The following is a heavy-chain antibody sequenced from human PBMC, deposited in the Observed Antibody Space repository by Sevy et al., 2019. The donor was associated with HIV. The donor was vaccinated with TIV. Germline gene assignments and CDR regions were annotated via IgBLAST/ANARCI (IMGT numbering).Heavy chain of an antibody. D-gene: IGHD2-8*01. CDR1: GFTFSIYT. J-gene: IGHJ4*02. V-gene: IGHV3-23*01. CDR2: FCFGGSKI. Sequence: GESLKISCAASGFTFSIYTMSWVRQAPGKGLEWVSTFCFGGSKIYYAGSVKGRFTISRDNSRNTVYLQMNSLRADDTAVYYCAREGCTQPHDYWGQGTLVTVSS. CDR3: AREGCTQPHDY.